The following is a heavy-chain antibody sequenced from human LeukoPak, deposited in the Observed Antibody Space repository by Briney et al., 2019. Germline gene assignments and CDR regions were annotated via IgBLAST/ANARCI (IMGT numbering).Heavy chain of an antibody. D-gene: IGHD5-18*01. J-gene: IGHJ4*02. CDR1: GFTFSSYS. V-gene: IGHV3-48*01. CDR2: ISSGSSTI. Sequence: PGGSLRLSCAASGFTFSSYSMNWVRQAPGKGLEWVSYISSGSSTIYYADSVKGRFTISRDNAKNSLYLQMNSLRAEDTAVYYCARVHYNTAMVDIDYWGQGTLVTVSS. CDR3: ARVHYNTAMVDIDY.